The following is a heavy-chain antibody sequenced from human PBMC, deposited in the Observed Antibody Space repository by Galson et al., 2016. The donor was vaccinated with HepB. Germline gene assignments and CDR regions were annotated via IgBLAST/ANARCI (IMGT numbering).Heavy chain of an antibody. V-gene: IGHV4-28*01. CDR1: GFSISNSHW. D-gene: IGHD3-10*01. Sequence: ETLSLTCAVSGFSISNSHWWGWIRQPPGKGLEWIGYIYYSGATYYNPSLKSRVSMSVATSKNHFPRRLSSATAVDTAMYYCYRTYYYGSSGGHSDAFDIWGQGTMVIVSS. CDR3: YRTYYYGSSGGHSDAFDI. CDR2: IYYSGAT. J-gene: IGHJ3*02.